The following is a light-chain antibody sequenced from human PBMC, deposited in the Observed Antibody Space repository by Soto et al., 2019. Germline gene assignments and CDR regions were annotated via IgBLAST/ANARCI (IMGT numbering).Light chain of an antibody. Sequence: DIQMTKYNSSLSASLGDRFAITGLASQSISSYLNWYQQKPGKAPKLLIYAASSLQSGVPSRFSGSGSGTDFTLTISSLQPEDFATYYCQQSYSTLTFGQGTRLE. J-gene: IGKJ5*01. CDR2: AAS. CDR1: QSISSY. V-gene: IGKV1-39*01. CDR3: QQSYSTLT.